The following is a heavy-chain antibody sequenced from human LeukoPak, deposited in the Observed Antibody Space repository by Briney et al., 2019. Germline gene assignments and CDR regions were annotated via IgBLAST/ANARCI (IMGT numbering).Heavy chain of an antibody. CDR3: ASSYHDSSVQWDY. V-gene: IGHV1-69*13. D-gene: IGHD3-22*01. CDR2: IIPIFGTA. Sequence: SVKVSCKASGGTFSSYAVSWVRQAPGQGLEWMGGIIPIFGTANYAQKFQGRVTITADESTSTAYMELSSLRSEDTAVYYCASSYHDSSVQWDYWGQGTLVTVSS. CDR1: GGTFSSYA. J-gene: IGHJ4*02.